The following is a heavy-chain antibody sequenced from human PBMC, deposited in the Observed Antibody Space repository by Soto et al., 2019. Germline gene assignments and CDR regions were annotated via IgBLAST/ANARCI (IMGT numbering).Heavy chain of an antibody. D-gene: IGHD6-13*01. Sequence: EVQLVESGGGLVQPGRSLRLSCAASGFTFDDYAMHWVRQAPGKGLEWVSGISWNSGSMGYADSVKGRFTISRDNAKNSLYLQMNSLRAEDTALYYCAKDPGGYSSSWLAFFDYWGQGTLVTVSS. J-gene: IGHJ4*02. CDR2: ISWNSGSM. V-gene: IGHV3-9*01. CDR1: GFTFDDYA. CDR3: AKDPGGYSSSWLAFFDY.